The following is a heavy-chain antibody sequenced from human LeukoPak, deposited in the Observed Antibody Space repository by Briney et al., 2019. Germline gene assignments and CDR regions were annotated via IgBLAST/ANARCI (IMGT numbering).Heavy chain of an antibody. J-gene: IGHJ6*02. V-gene: IGHV3-53*04. CDR2: IHSGGST. Sequence: GGSLRLSCAASGFTFSNNWMHWVRQAPGKGLEWVSVIHSGGSTYYADSVKGRFTTSRHNSKNTLYLQMNSLRVEDTAVYYCARATDDYSNYYYYGMDVWGQGTTVTVSS. CDR1: GFTFSNNW. CDR3: ARATDDYSNYYYYGMDV. D-gene: IGHD4-11*01.